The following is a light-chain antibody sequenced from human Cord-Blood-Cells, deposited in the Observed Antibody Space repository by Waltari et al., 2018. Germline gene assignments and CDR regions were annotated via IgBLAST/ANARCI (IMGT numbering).Light chain of an antibody. J-gene: IGKJ2*01. Sequence: DIQMTQSPSTLSASVGNRVTITCRASQSISSWLAWYQQKPGKAPKLLIYKASSLESGVPSRFSGSGSGTEFTLTISSLQPDDFATYYCQQYNSYPYTFGQGTKLEIK. CDR1: QSISSW. V-gene: IGKV1-5*03. CDR2: KAS. CDR3: QQYNSYPYT.